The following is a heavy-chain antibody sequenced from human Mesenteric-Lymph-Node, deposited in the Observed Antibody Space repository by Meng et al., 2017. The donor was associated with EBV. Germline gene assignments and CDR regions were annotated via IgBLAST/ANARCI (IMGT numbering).Heavy chain of an antibody. CDR1: GGSISTTNYY. J-gene: IGHJ5*02. Sequence: QLQGAGSRLVKPSETLSLPCTVSGGSISTTNYYWSWVRQPPGKGLEWLGGIYYSGITYYNPSLTSRVDLSVDTSKNRFSLKLFSLTTEDTAVYFCVRSRGWTQVEWFDPWGPGILVTVSS. CDR2: IYYSGIT. CDR3: VRSRGWTQVEWFDP. D-gene: IGHD3/OR15-3a*01. V-gene: IGHV4-39*01.